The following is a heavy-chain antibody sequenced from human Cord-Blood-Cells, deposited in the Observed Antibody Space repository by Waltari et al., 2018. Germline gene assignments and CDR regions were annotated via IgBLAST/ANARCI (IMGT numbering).Heavy chain of an antibody. D-gene: IGHD2-2*01. CDR3: ARGGACSSTSCYNWFDP. CDR2: SNHSGST. V-gene: IGHV4-34*01. J-gene: IGHJ5*02. CDR1: GGSFSGYY. Sequence: QVQLQQWGAGLLKPSETLSLTSAVYGGSFSGYYWSWIRQPPGKGLEWIGESNHSGSTNYNPALKSRVTISVDTSKNQFSLKLSSVTAADTAVYYCARGGACSSTSCYNWFDPWGQGTLVTVSS.